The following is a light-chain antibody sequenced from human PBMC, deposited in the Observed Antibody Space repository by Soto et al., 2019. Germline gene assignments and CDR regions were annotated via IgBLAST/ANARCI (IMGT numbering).Light chain of an antibody. CDR2: DVS. CDR1: SSDVGSYNY. Sequence: QSALTQPASVSGSPGQSITISCTGTSSDVGSYNYVSWYQQYPGKAPKLMIYDVSNRPSGVSYRFSGSKSGNTASLTISGLQAEDEADYYCSSYTTSSTPVVFGGGTQLNVL. V-gene: IGLV2-14*01. CDR3: SSYTTSSTPVV. J-gene: IGLJ2*01.